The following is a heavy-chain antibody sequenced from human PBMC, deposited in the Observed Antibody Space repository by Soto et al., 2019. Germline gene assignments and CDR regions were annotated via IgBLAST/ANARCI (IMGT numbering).Heavy chain of an antibody. J-gene: IGHJ6*02. Sequence: PGGSLRLSCAASGFTFSSYGMHWVRQAPGKGLEWVAVISYDGSNKYYADSVKGRFTISRDNSKNTLYLQMNSLRAEDTAVYYCAKDYYDFWSGYYYYYYYGMDVWGQGTTVTVSS. V-gene: IGHV3-30*18. D-gene: IGHD3-3*01. CDR2: ISYDGSNK. CDR1: GFTFSSYG. CDR3: AKDYYDFWSGYYYYYYYGMDV.